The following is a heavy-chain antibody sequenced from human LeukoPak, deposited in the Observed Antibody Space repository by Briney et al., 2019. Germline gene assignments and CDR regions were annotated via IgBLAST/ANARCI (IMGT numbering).Heavy chain of an antibody. D-gene: IGHD3-22*01. V-gene: IGHV3-21*01. J-gene: IGHJ3*02. CDR1: GFTFSSYS. CDR2: ISSSSSYI. CDR3: ARDFTMIVVVDAFDI. Sequence: GGSLRLSCAASGFTFSSYSMNWVRQAPGKGLEWVSSISSSSSYIYYADSVKGRFTISRDNAKNSLYLQMNSLRAEDTAVYYCARDFTMIVVVDAFDIWGQGAMVTVSS.